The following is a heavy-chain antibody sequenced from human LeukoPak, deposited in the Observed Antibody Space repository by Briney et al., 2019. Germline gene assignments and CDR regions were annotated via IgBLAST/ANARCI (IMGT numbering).Heavy chain of an antibody. D-gene: IGHD6-13*01. J-gene: IGHJ4*02. CDR1: GFAFSDYY. CDR2: ISSSGSTI. Sequence: GGSLRLSCAASGFAFSDYYMSWIRQAPGKRLKWISYISSSGSTIYYAGSVKGRFTISRDNAKNSVYLQMNSLRVEDTAVYYCARGIAVAGSYWGQGTLVTVSS. V-gene: IGHV3-11*01. CDR3: ARGIAVAGSY.